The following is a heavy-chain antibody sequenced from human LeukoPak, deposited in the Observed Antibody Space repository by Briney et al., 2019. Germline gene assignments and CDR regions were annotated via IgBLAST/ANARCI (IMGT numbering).Heavy chain of an antibody. CDR2: ISYDGSNK. J-gene: IGHJ3*02. D-gene: IGHD6-13*01. CDR1: GFTFSNYG. CDR3: VKGAIAAAGTWNAFDI. V-gene: IGHV3-30*18. Sequence: GGSLRLSCAASGFTFSNYGMHWVRQAPGKGLEWVAVISYDGSNKYYADSVKGRFTISRDNSKNTLYLQMNSLRAEDTAVYYCVKGAIAAAGTWNAFDIWGQGTMVTVSS.